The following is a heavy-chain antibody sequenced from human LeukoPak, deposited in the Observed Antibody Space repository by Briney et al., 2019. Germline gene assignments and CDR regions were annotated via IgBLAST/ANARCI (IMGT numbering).Heavy chain of an antibody. Sequence: GGSLRLSCAASRFTISSYAMNWVRQAPGKGLEWVSVISGSGITTYYADSVKGRFTISRDNSKNTLYLQMDSLRAEDTAVYYCAKDRTGYYDTSPDFDYWGQGTLVTVSS. J-gene: IGHJ4*02. V-gene: IGHV3-23*01. CDR1: RFTISSYA. CDR2: ISGSGITT. D-gene: IGHD3/OR15-3a*01. CDR3: AKDRTGYYDTSPDFDY.